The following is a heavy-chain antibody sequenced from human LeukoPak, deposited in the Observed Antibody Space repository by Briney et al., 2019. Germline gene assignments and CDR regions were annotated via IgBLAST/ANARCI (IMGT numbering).Heavy chain of an antibody. Sequence: PSETLSLTCTVSGGSISSYYWSWIRQPPGKGLEWIGYIYYSGSTNYSPSLKSRVTMSVDTTKNQFSLKLSSVTAADTAVYYCARAGNWFDPWGQGTLVTVSS. V-gene: IGHV4-59*01. CDR3: ARAGNWFDP. CDR2: IYYSGST. CDR1: GGSISSYY. J-gene: IGHJ5*02.